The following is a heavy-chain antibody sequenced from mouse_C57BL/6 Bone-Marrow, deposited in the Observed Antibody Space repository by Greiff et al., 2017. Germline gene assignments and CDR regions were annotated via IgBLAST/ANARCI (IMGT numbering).Heavy chain of an antibody. CDR2: ILPSIGRT. CDR1: DSEVFPIAY. D-gene: IGHD1-1*01. Sequence: QVQLQQSGSELRRPGSSVKLSCKDFDSEVFPIAYMSWVSQKPGHGFEWIGGILPSIGRTIYGEKFEDKATLDADTLSNTAYLELNSLTSEDSAIYYCARRWTTVVAPLDFDVWGTGTTVTVSS. CDR3: ARRWTTVVAPLDFDV. V-gene: IGHV15-2*01. J-gene: IGHJ1*03.